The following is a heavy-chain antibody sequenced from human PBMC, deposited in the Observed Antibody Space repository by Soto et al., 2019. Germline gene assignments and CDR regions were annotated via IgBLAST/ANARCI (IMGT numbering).Heavy chain of an antibody. D-gene: IGHD2-2*01. Sequence: SGPTLVNPTQTLTLTCTFSGFSPSTSGMCVTWIRQPPGKALEWLARIDWDDDKYYSTSLKTRLTISKDTSKNQVVLTMTNMDPVDTATYYCARVRGTGLCTLTNCLKRGYFDYWGQGALVTVSS. J-gene: IGHJ4*02. CDR1: GFSPSTSGMC. V-gene: IGHV2-70*11. CDR3: ARVRGTGLCTLTNCLKRGYFDY. CDR2: IDWDDDK.